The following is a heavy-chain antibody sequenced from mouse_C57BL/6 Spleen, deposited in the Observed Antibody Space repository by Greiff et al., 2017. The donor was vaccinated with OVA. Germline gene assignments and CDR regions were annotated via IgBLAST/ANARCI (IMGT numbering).Heavy chain of an antibody. V-gene: IGHV1-69*01. D-gene: IGHD4-1*02. CDR1: GYTFTSYW. CDR3: ANLQLGTGAMDY. J-gene: IGHJ4*01. CDR2: IDPSDSYT. Sequence: QVQLQQPGAELVMPGASVKLSCKASGYTFTSYWMHWVKQRPGQGLEWIGEIDPSDSYTNYNQKFKGKSTLTVDKSSSTAYMQLSSLTSEDSAVYYCANLQLGTGAMDYWGQGTSVTVSS.